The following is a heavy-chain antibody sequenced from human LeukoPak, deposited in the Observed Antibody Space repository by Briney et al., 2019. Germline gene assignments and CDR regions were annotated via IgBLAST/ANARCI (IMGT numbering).Heavy chain of an antibody. CDR3: ARYRVITNDYFDS. V-gene: IGHV3-11*01. J-gene: IGHJ4*02. CDR1: GFTFGDYY. D-gene: IGHD3-16*01. Sequence: GGSLRLSCAASGFTFGDYYMSWIRQAPGKGLEWVSYISNSGNTIKEADSVKGRFTISRDNAQNSLFPQMKSLRAEDTAVYYCARYRVITNDYFDSWGQGTLDTVAS. CDR2: ISNSGNTI.